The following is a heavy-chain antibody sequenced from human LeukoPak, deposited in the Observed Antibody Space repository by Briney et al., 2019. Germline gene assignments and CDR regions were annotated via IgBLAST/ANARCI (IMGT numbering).Heavy chain of an antibody. V-gene: IGHV1-69*06. J-gene: IGHJ4*02. Sequence: GASMKVSCKASGGTFSSYAISWVRQAPGQGLEWMGGIIPIFGTANYAQKFQGRVTITADKSTSTAYMELSSLRSEDTAVYYCARVLLGDHSSGYYWGQGTLVTVSS. CDR1: GGTFSSYA. CDR2: IIPIFGTA. CDR3: ARVLLGDHSSGYY. D-gene: IGHD6-19*01.